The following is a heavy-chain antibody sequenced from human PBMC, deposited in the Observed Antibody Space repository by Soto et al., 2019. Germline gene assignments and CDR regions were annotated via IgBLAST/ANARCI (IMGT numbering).Heavy chain of an antibody. V-gene: IGHV4-59*01. CDR3: ARDRFSGGSGSYTL. CDR2: IYYSGST. CDR1: DASLTTYY. J-gene: IGHJ4*02. D-gene: IGHD3-10*01. Sequence: ETLSLTFTVSDASLTTYYWAWIRQPPGKGLEWIGYIYYSGSTNYNPSLKSRVTISVDTSKNQFSLKLSSVTAADTAVYYCARDRFSGGSGSYTLWGQGTLVTVSS.